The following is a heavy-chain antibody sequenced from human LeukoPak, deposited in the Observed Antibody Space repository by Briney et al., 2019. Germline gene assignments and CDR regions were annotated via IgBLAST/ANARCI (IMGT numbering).Heavy chain of an antibody. V-gene: IGHV4-59*08. J-gene: IGHJ5*02. Sequence: SETLSLTCTVSGGSISSYYWSWIRQPPGKGLEWIGYIYYSGSTNYNPSLKSRVTISVDTSKNQFSLKLSSVTAADTAVYYCARHVYGDYDWFDPWGQGTLVTVSS. CDR2: IYYSGST. CDR3: ARHVYGDYDWFDP. D-gene: IGHD4-17*01. CDR1: GGSISSYY.